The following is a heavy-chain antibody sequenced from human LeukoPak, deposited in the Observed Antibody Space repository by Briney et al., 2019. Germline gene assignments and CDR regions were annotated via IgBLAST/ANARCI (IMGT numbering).Heavy chain of an antibody. CDR1: GYTLTELS. Sequence: GASVKVSCKVSGYTLTELSMHWVRQAPGKGLEWMGGFDPEDGETIYAQKFQGRVTMTEDTSTDTAYMGLSSLRSEDTAVYYCATAYNKERKGDYFDYWGQGTLVTVSS. V-gene: IGHV1-24*01. D-gene: IGHD1-14*01. CDR2: FDPEDGET. CDR3: ATAYNKERKGDYFDY. J-gene: IGHJ4*02.